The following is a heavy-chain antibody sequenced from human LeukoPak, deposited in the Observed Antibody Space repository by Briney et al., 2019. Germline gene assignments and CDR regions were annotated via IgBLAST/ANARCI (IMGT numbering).Heavy chain of an antibody. J-gene: IGHJ4*02. Sequence: GGSLRLSCAASGSTFSNYWMSWVRQAPGKGLEWVANIKQDGSVIYYMDSVKGRFTISRDNAKNALHLQMNSLRAEDTAVYYCARTGYSSSCFDYWGQGTLVTVSS. V-gene: IGHV3-7*05. CDR2: IKQDGSVI. CDR3: ARTGYSSSCFDY. CDR1: GSTFSNYW. D-gene: IGHD6-13*01.